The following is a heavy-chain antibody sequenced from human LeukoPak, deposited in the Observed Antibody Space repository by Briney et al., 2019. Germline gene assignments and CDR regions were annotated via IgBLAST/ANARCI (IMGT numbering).Heavy chain of an antibody. J-gene: IGHJ4*02. CDR2: INSAGDTT. D-gene: IGHD3-10*01. CDR1: GFTFSDSW. Sequence: PGGSLRLSCAASGFTFSDSWMHWVRQAAGRGLVWVSRINSAGDTTSSADSVKGRFTISRDNAKNTVHLQMNSVRAEDTAVYYCVRGRDNERGVDYWGQGTLVTVSS. V-gene: IGHV3-74*01. CDR3: VRGRDNERGVDY.